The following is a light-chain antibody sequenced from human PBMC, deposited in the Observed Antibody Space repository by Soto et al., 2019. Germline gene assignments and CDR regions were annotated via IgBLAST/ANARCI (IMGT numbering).Light chain of an antibody. V-gene: IGKV1-8*01. CDR1: QSVGTC. Sequence: AILMTQSPSSLYASTGDRVTITCRASQSVGTCLAWYQQKPGKAPNLLIYAASIRQSGVPSRFSGSGSGTEFTLTISSLQPDDFTTYYCQQYHDYPPTFGQGTKVEIK. J-gene: IGKJ1*01. CDR2: AAS. CDR3: QQYHDYPPT.